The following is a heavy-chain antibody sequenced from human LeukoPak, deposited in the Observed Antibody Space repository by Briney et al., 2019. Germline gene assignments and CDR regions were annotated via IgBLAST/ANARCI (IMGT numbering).Heavy chain of an antibody. V-gene: IGHV3-33*01. CDR1: GFTFSSYG. Sequence: PGGSLRLSCAASGFTFSSYGMHWVRQAPGKGLEWVAVICYDGSNKYYADSVKGRFTISRDNSKNTLYLQMNSLRAEDTAVYYCARDQSSYYDSSGYFSHWGQGTLVTVSS. D-gene: IGHD3-22*01. CDR2: ICYDGSNK. CDR3: ARDQSSYYDSSGYFSH. J-gene: IGHJ4*02.